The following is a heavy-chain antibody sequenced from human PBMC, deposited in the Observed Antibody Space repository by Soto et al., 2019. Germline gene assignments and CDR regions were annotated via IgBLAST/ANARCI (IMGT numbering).Heavy chain of an antibody. J-gene: IGHJ1*01. Sequence: GASVKVSCKASGYIFSNYGVSWVRQAPGQGLEWMGWISTYDANTKYAQKLQGRVTMTTDTSTSTAYMELRSLRSDDTAVYYCARGSFGQYDIVTQGYLDHWGQGALVTVSS. CDR3: ARGSFGQYDIVTQGYLDH. CDR1: GYIFSNYG. CDR2: ISTYDANT. V-gene: IGHV1-18*01. D-gene: IGHD3-9*01.